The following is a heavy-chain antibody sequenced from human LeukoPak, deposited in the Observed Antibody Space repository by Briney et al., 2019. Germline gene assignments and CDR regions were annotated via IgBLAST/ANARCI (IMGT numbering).Heavy chain of an antibody. CDR2: IYYSGST. CDR3: ARSDLLDY. CDR1: GGSISSYY. J-gene: IGHJ4*02. Sequence: KSSETLSLTCTVSGGSISSYYWSWIRQPPGKGLEWIGYIYYSGSTNYNPSLRSRVTISVDTSKNRFSLKLSSVTAADTAVYYCARSDLLDYWGQGTLVTVSS. V-gene: IGHV4-59*08.